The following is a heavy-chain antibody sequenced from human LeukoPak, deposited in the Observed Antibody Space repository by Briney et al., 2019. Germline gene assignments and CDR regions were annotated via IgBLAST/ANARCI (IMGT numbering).Heavy chain of an antibody. Sequence: SETLSLTCSVSGDSISSYYWSWIRQPPGKGLEWIGYIYYSGSTDYNPSLKSRVTISVDTSKNQFSLKLSSVTAADTAVYYCARLTMVRGVTPQGWFDPWGQGTLVTVSS. J-gene: IGHJ5*02. CDR1: GDSISSYY. D-gene: IGHD3-10*01. V-gene: IGHV4-59*01. CDR3: ARLTMVRGVTPQGWFDP. CDR2: IYYSGST.